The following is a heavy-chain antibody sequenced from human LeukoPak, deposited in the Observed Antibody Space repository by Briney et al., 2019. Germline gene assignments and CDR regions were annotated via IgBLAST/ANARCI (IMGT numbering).Heavy chain of an antibody. CDR2: ISSSSTYI. D-gene: IGHD3-10*01. J-gene: IGHJ4*02. CDR3: ARDWFGELI. Sequence: GGSLRLSCAASGFTFSSYSMNWVRQAPGERLEWVSSISSSSTYIYYADSVKGRFTISRDNAKNSLYLQMNSLRVEDTAVYYCARDWFGELIWGQGTLVTVSS. V-gene: IGHV3-21*01. CDR1: GFTFSSYS.